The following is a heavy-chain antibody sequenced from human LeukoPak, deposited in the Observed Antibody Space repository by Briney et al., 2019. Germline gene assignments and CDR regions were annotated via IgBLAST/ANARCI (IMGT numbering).Heavy chain of an antibody. CDR1: GFTFSSYW. V-gene: IGHV3-74*01. CDR2: INNDGSYA. CDR3: AKDPYYDFWSGLDY. Sequence: GGSLRLSCVASGFTFSSYWLHWVRQAPGKGLVWVSHINNDGSYATYAESVKGRFTISRDNAKNTLFLQMNSLRAEDTAVYYCAKDPYYDFWSGLDYWGQGTLVTVSS. D-gene: IGHD3-3*01. J-gene: IGHJ4*02.